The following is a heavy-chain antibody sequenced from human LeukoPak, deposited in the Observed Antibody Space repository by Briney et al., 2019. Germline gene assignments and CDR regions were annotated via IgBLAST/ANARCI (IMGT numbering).Heavy chain of an antibody. CDR1: GFTFDDYA. J-gene: IGHJ4*02. D-gene: IGHD3-10*01. Sequence: GGSLRLSCATSGFTFDDYAMHWVRQAPGKGLEWVSAISGSGGSTYYADSVKGRFTISRDNSKNTLYLQMNSLGAEDTAVYYCAKGNLGSGSYYYYFDYWGQGTLVTVSS. CDR2: ISGSGGST. V-gene: IGHV3-23*01. CDR3: AKGNLGSGSYYYYFDY.